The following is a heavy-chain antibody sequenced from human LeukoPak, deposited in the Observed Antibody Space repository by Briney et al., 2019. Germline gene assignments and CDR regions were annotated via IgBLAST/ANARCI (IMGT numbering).Heavy chain of an antibody. CDR1: GYTFTGYY. CDR3: ARDLHPRSRSYQFDY. D-gene: IGHD3-10*01. CDR2: INPNSGGT. V-gene: IGHV1-2*02. J-gene: IGHJ4*02. Sequence: GASVKVSCKASGYTFTGYYMHWVRQAPGQGLEWMGWINPNSGGTNYAQKFQGRVTMTRDTSISTAYMELSRLRSDDTAVYYCARDLHPRSRSYQFDYWGQGTLVTVSS.